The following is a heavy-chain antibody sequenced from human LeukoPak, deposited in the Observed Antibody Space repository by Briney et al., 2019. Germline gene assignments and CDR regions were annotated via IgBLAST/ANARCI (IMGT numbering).Heavy chain of an antibody. CDR1: GGSFSGYY. J-gene: IGHJ5*02. V-gene: IGHV4-34*01. Sequence: PSETLSLTCAVYGGSFSGYYWSWIRQPPGRGLEWIGEINHSGSTNYNPSLKSRVTISVDTSKNQFSLKLSSVTAADTAVYYCASSDGSGFDPWGQGTLVTVSS. CDR2: INHSGST. CDR3: ASSDGSGFDP.